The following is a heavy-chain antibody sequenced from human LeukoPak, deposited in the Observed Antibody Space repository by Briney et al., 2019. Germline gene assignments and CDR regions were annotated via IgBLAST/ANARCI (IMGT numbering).Heavy chain of an antibody. V-gene: IGHV3-21*01. CDR3: AREGAVLEWLFTFDP. CDR2: ISSSSSYI. J-gene: IGHJ5*02. Sequence: GSLSLSCAASGFTFSSYWMSWVRQAPGKGLEWVSSISSSSSYIYYADSVKGRFTISRDNAKNSLYLQMNSLRAEDTAVYYCAREGAVLEWLFTFDPWGQGTLVTVSS. CDR1: GFTFSSYW. D-gene: IGHD3-3*02.